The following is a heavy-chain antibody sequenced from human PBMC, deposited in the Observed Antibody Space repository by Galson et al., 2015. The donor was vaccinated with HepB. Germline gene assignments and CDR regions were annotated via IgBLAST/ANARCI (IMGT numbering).Heavy chain of an antibody. V-gene: IGHV3-21*01. J-gene: IGHJ4*02. CDR3: ARDIVVVPAAMIGKSGFDY. D-gene: IGHD2-2*01. CDR2: ISSSSSYI. Sequence: SLRLSCAASGFTFSSYSMNWVRQAPGKGLEWVSSISSSSSYIYYADSVKGRFTISRDNAKNSLYLQMNSLRAEDTAVYYCARDIVVVPAAMIGKSGFDYWGQGTLVTVSS. CDR1: GFTFSSYS.